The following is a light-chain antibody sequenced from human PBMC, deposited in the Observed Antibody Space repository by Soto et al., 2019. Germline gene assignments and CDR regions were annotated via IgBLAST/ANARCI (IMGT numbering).Light chain of an antibody. V-gene: IGKV3-20*01. J-gene: IGKJ5*01. CDR3: QQYGSSLSIT. CDR1: QSVSSNY. Sequence: EIVLTQSPGTLSLSPGERATLSCRASQSVSSNYFAWYQQKPGQAPRLLIHGASRRATGLPDRFSGSGSGTDFPLTISRLEPEDFAVYYCQQYGSSLSITFGQGTRLDIK. CDR2: GAS.